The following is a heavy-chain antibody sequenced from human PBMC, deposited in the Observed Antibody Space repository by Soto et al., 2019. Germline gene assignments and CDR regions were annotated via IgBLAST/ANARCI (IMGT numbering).Heavy chain of an antibody. J-gene: IGHJ4*02. CDR3: ATSFRYFDN. D-gene: IGHD3-16*01. V-gene: IGHV3-23*01. Sequence: EVQLLESGGGLVQPGGSLRLSCAASGSISTTTPLSWVRQAPGKGLEWVSTISGRGTNTYYADSVKGRFIISRDNLKNTVNLQMNSLGVEDTAVYYCATSFRYFDNWGQGTRVTASS. CDR2: ISGRGTNT. CDR1: GSISTTTP.